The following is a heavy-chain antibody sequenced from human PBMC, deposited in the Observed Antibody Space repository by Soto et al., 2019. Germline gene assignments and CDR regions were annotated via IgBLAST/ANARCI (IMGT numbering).Heavy chain of an antibody. J-gene: IGHJ1*01. Sequence: ASVKVSCKASGYTFTSYGISWVRQAPGQGLEWMGWISAYNGNTNYAQKLQGRVTMTTDTSTSTAYMELRSLRSDDTAVYYCATGYCSGGSCLEYFQHWGQGTLVTVSS. CDR1: GYTFTSYG. CDR3: ATGYCSGGSCLEYFQH. V-gene: IGHV1-18*01. CDR2: ISAYNGNT. D-gene: IGHD2-15*01.